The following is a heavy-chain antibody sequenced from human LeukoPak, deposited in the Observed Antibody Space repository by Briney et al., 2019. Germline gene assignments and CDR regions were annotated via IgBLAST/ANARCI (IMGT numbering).Heavy chain of an antibody. V-gene: IGHV1-69*04. D-gene: IGHD2-2*02. CDR1: GGTFSSYA. Sequence: ASVKVSCKASGGTFSSYAISWVRQAPGQGLEWMGRIIPIFGIANYAQKFQGRVTNTADKSTSTAYMELSSLRSEDTAVYYCASVPSYCSSTSCYTSYYYYGMDVWGQGTTVTVSS. CDR3: ASVPSYCSSTSCYTSYYYYGMDV. CDR2: IIPIFGIA. J-gene: IGHJ6*02.